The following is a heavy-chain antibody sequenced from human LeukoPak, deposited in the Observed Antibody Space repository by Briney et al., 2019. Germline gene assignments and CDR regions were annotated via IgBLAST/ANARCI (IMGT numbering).Heavy chain of an antibody. CDR2: IYTSGST. V-gene: IGHV4-61*02. J-gene: IGHJ5*02. Sequence: ASETLSLTCTVSGGSISSGSYYWSWIRQPAGKGLEWIGRIYTSGSTNYNPSLKSRVTMSVDTSKNQFSLKLSSVTAADTAVYYCARDAACSSTSCYEANWFDPWGQGTLVTVSS. CDR1: GGSISSGSYY. D-gene: IGHD2-2*01. CDR3: ARDAACSSTSCYEANWFDP.